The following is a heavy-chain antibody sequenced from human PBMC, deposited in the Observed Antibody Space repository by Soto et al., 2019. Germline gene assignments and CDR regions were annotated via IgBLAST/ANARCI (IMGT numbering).Heavy chain of an antibody. CDR2: IIPILGIA. D-gene: IGHD3-16*01. Sequence: QVQLVQSGAEVKKPGSSVKVSCKASGGTFSSYTISWVRQAPGQGLEWMGRIIPILGIANYAQKFQGRVTITADKSTSTAYMELSSRRSEDTAVYYCAMITFGGKTYYFDYWGQGTLVTVSS. V-gene: IGHV1-69*02. CDR3: AMITFGGKTYYFDY. CDR1: GGTFSSYT. J-gene: IGHJ4*02.